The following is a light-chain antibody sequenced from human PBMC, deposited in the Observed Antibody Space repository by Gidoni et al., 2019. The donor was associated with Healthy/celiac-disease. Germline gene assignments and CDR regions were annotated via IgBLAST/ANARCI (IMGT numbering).Light chain of an antibody. J-gene: IGLJ2*01. CDR3: QSYDSSLSGWGV. Sequence: QSVLTQPPSVSGAPGQRVTISCTGSSSNSGAGYDVHWYQQLPGTAPKLPIYGNSNRPSGVPDRFSGSKSGTSASLAITGLQAEDEADYYCQSYDSSLSGWGVFGGGTKLTVL. CDR2: GNS. V-gene: IGLV1-40*01. CDR1: SSNSGAGYD.